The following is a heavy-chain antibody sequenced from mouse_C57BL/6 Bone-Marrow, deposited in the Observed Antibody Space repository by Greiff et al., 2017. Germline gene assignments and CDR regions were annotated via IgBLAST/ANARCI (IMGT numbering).Heavy chain of an antibody. V-gene: IGHV5-16*01. J-gene: IGHJ1*03. D-gene: IGHD1-1*01. Sequence: EVHLVESEGGLVQPGSSMKLSCTASGFTFSDYYMAWVRQVPEKGLEWVANINYDGSSTYYLDSLKSRFIISKDNAKNILYLQMSSLKSEDTATYYCARGGYYYGSSYGYVDVWGTGTTVTVSS. CDR1: GFTFSDYY. CDR3: ARGGYYYGSSYGYVDV. CDR2: INYDGSST.